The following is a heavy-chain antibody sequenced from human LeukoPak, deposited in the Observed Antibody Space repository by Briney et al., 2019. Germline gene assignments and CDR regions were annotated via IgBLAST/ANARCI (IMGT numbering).Heavy chain of an antibody. CDR3: ARDKKSGESSEIDY. CDR1: GFTFSNYW. Sequence: GGSLRLSCAASGFTFSNYWVHWVRQAPGKGLVWVSRINHDGSTTKYADSVKGRFTVSRDSAKNTLNLQMNSLRAEDTAVYYCARDKKSGESSEIDYWGQGTLVTVSS. V-gene: IGHV3-74*03. J-gene: IGHJ4*02. D-gene: IGHD3-10*01. CDR2: INHDGSTT.